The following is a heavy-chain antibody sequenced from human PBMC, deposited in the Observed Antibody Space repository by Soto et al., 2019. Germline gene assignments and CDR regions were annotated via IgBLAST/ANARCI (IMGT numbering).Heavy chain of an antibody. D-gene: IGHD3-22*01. CDR2: IIPIFGTA. V-gene: IGHV1-69*01. CDR1: GGTFSSYA. J-gene: IGHJ5*02. Sequence: QVQLVQSGAEVKKPGSSVKVSCKASGGTFSSYAISWVRQAPGQGLEWMGGIIPIFGTANYAQKFQGRVTITADESTSTAYMELSGLRSEDTAVYYCARASVTMIVVVIPGWFDPWGQGTLVTVFS. CDR3: ARASVTMIVVVIPGWFDP.